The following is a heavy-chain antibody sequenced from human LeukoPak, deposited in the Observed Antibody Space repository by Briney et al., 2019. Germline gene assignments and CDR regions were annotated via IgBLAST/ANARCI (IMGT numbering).Heavy chain of an antibody. CDR1: GFTFSNYW. J-gene: IGHJ4*02. Sequence: GGSLRVSCAASGFTFSNYWMSWVRQAPGEGLEWVANIKQDGSEKCYVDSVKGRFTISRDNAKNSLYLQMNSLRAEDTAVYYCARVIRYDSYYVSCYFDYWGQGTLVTVSS. D-gene: IGHD3-22*01. CDR3: ARVIRYDSYYVSCYFDY. V-gene: IGHV3-7*03. CDR2: IKQDGSEK.